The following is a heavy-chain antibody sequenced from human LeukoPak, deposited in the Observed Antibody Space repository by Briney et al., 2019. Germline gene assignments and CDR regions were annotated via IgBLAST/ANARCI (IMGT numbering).Heavy chain of an antibody. CDR3: ASSPRLTTSWFLFDS. V-gene: IGHV4-59*08. Sequence: SETLTLTCTASGFTFSNYYWSWVRQPPGKGLEWIGYVYYSGSTNYNPSLKTRLHLSVDTSKNRFSLKLSSVTAADTAVYYCASSPRLTTSWFLFDSWGHGTLVTVSS. CDR1: GFTFSNYY. CDR2: VYYSGST. D-gene: IGHD2-2*01. J-gene: IGHJ5*01.